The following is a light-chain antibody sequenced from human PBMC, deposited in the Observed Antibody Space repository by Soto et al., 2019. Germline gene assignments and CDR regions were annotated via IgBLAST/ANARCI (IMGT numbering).Light chain of an antibody. CDR2: GAS. CDR1: QRISNTY. CDR3: QQYVDSPRT. J-gene: IGKJ1*01. Sequence: EIVLTQSPGTLSLSPGERATLSCRASQRISNTYLSWYQHRPGQPPRLLIYGASNRATDIADRFSGSGSGTDFTLIISKVEAEDVAVYYCQQYVDSPRTFGQGTRVEYK. V-gene: IGKV3-20*01.